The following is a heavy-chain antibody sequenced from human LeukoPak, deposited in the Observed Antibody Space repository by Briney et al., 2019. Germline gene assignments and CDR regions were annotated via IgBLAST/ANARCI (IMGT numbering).Heavy chain of an antibody. D-gene: IGHD3-10*01. CDR1: GFTLRSYW. CDR3: AKTDRFGELLSIDY. J-gene: IGHJ4*02. Sequence: GGSLRLSCAASGFTLRSYWMSWVRQAPGKGLEWVASIKEDGSEKNYVDSVKGRFTISRDNAKNSLYLQMNSLRAEDTAVYYCAKTDRFGELLSIDYWGQGTLVTVSS. CDR2: IKEDGSEK. V-gene: IGHV3-7*03.